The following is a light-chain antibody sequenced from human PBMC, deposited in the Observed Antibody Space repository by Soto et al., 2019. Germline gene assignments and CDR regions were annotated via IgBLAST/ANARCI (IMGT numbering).Light chain of an antibody. Sequence: DIQMTQSPSTLSASVGDRVTITCRARQSISRWLAWYQQKPGKAPKLLIYDASSLESGVPSRFSGSGSGTEFTLTISSLQPDDFSTEYCQQYNSYSYTFGQGTKVEI. CDR3: QQYNSYSYT. V-gene: IGKV1-5*01. CDR1: QSISRW. CDR2: DAS. J-gene: IGKJ2*01.